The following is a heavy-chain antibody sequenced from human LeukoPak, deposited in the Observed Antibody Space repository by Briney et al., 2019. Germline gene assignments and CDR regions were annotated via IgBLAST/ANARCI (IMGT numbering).Heavy chain of an antibody. V-gene: IGHV4-61*05. CDR3: ARRPVRFGGYYHFDY. D-gene: IGHD1-26*01. J-gene: IGHJ4*02. CDR2: IYHSGST. Sequence: PSETLSLTCTVSGGSIRSNSYYWGWIRQPPGKGLEWIGYIYHSGSTDYNSSLKSRVTISEDTSKNQFSLKLSSVTAADTAVYYCARRPVRFGGYYHFDYWGQGTLVTVSS. CDR1: GGSIRSNSYY.